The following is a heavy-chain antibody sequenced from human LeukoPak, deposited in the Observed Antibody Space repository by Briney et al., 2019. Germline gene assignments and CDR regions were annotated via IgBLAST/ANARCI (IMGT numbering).Heavy chain of an antibody. D-gene: IGHD3-9*01. Sequence: GGSLRLSCAASGFTFSSYTMNWVRQAPGKGLEWVSSISSSSSYMYYADSVKGRFTISRDNAKNSLYLQMNSLRAEDTAVYYCARDTYDILTGYYKWAFDIWGQGTMVTVSP. V-gene: IGHV3-21*06. J-gene: IGHJ3*02. CDR3: ARDTYDILTGYYKWAFDI. CDR1: GFTFSSYT. CDR2: ISSSSSYM.